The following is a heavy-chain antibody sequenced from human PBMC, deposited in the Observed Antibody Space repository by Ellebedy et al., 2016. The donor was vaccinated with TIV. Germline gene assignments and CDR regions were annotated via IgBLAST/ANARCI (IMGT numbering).Heavy chain of an antibody. CDR3: ARGTHYDFFDY. J-gene: IGHJ4*02. CDR1: GFTFSSYA. V-gene: IGHV3-7*01. CDR2: IKQDGSEK. D-gene: IGHD3-3*01. Sequence: GGSLRLXXAASGFTFSSYAMSWVRQAPGKGLEWVANIKQDGSEKYYVDSVKGRFTISRDNAKNSLYLQMNSLRAEDTAVYYCARGTHYDFFDYWGQGTLVTVSS.